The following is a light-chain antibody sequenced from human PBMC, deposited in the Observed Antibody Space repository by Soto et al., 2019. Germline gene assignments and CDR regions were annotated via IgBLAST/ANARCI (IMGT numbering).Light chain of an antibody. Sequence: QSALTQPASVSGSPGQSITISCTGTSGDVGYYNLVSWYQQHPGKAPKLMIYEGSKLPSGVSHRFSGSKSGNTASLTISGLQDEDEADYYCCSYADSSTFVVFGGGTKLTVL. CDR1: SGDVGYYNL. CDR2: EGS. CDR3: CSYADSSTFVV. V-gene: IGLV2-23*01. J-gene: IGLJ2*01.